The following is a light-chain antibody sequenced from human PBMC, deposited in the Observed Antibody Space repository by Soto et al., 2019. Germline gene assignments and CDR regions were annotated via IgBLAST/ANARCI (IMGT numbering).Light chain of an antibody. CDR1: SSNIGSNT. CDR2: SNN. CDR3: AAWDDSLHGVV. Sequence: QSVVTQPPSASGTPGQRVTISCSGSSSNIGSNTVNWYQHLPGTAPKLLIYSNNQRPSGVPDRFSGSKSGTSASLAISGLQSEDEADYYCAAWDDSLHGVVFGGGTKVTVL. V-gene: IGLV1-44*01. J-gene: IGLJ2*01.